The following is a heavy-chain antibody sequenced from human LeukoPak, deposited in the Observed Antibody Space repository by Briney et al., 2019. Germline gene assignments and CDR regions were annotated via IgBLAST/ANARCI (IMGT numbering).Heavy chain of an antibody. CDR2: IYDSGST. J-gene: IGHJ4*02. CDR1: GGSISSGGYS. CDR3: ARDSSAAAGIYYFDY. Sequence: TPSETLSLTCAVTGGSISSGGYSWSWIRQPPGKGLEWIGYIYDSGSTYYNPSLKSRVTISVDRSKNQFSLKLNSVTAADTAVYYCARDSSAAAGIYYFDYWGQGTLVTVSS. D-gene: IGHD6-13*01. V-gene: IGHV4-30-2*01.